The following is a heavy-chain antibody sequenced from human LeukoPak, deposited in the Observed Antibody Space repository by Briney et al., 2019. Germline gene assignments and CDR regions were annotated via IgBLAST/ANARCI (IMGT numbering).Heavy chain of an antibody. CDR1: GGSISSGGYY. D-gene: IGHD2-2*01. CDR3: ARDSLVPAALDY. J-gene: IGHJ4*02. CDR2: IYTSGST. Sequence: SETLSLTCTVSGGSISSGGYYWSWIRQPAGKGLEWIGRIYTSGSTNYNPSLKSRVTISVDTSKNQFSLKLSSVTAADTAVYYCARDSLVPAALDYWGQGTLVTVSS. V-gene: IGHV4-61*02.